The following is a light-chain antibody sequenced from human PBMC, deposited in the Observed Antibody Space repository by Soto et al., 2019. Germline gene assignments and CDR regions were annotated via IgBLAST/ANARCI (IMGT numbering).Light chain of an antibody. CDR2: RNS. CDR3: QSYDSSVSSSWV. CDR1: SSNIGAGYD. V-gene: IGLV1-40*01. Sequence: QSVLTQPPSVSGAPGQRVTISCTGSSSNIGAGYDVHWYQQFPRGAPQLLIFRNSNRPSGVPERFFGSKSGTSASLVINGLQAEDEATYYCQSYDSSVSSSWVFGGGTKLTVL. J-gene: IGLJ3*02.